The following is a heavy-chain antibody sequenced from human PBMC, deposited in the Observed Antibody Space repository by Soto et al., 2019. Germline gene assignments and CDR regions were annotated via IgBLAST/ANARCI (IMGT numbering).Heavy chain of an antibody. J-gene: IGHJ3*02. CDR1: GFTFSDYY. D-gene: IGHD6-19*01. CDR2: ISSRDNAV. CDR3: ARGGAGRRSGRMGAFDI. Sequence: PGGSLRLSCEASGFTFSDYYMTWIRQAPGKGLEWVSYISSRDNAVYYADSVKGRFTISRDNAKNSLYLQMNSLRAEDTAVYYCARGGAGRRSGRMGAFDIWGQGTMVTVSS. V-gene: IGHV3-11*01.